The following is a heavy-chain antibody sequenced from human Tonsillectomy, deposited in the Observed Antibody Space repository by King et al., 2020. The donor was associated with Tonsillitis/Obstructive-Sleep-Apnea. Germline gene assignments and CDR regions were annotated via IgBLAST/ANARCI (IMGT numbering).Heavy chain of an antibody. CDR2: VIPIFGSA. J-gene: IGHJ5*02. V-gene: IGHV1-69*12. CDR3: ARDSQCGGDCYFFDP. CDR1: GGTFSSYA. Sequence: QLVQSGAEVKKPGSSVKVSCKASGGTFSSYAISWVRQAPGQGLEWMGGVIPIFGSANSAKKFQGRVTITADESTSTAYMELSSLRSEDTAVYYCARDSQCGGDCYFFDPWGQGTLVTVSS. D-gene: IGHD2-21*01.